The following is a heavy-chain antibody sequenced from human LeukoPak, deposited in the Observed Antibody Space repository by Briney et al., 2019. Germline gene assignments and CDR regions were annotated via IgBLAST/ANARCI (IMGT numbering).Heavy chain of an antibody. J-gene: IGHJ4*02. CDR1: GFTFSSYA. D-gene: IGHD4-17*01. CDR3: AREIYGDCDTYYFDY. CDR2: ISHNGVGT. Sequence: GGSLRLSCAASGFTFSSYAMHWVRQAPGKGLEYVSAISHNGVGTYYANSVKDRFTITRDNSKNTLYLQMGSLRAEDLAVYYCAREIYGDCDTYYFDYWGQGTLVTVSS. V-gene: IGHV3-64*01.